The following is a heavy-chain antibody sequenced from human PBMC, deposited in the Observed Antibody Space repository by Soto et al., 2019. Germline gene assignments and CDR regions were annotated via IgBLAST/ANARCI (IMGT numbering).Heavy chain of an antibody. J-gene: IGHJ4*02. CDR1: GYSFSSYG. CDR3: ARLEHNFGPHDY. CDR2: ISVHNGYT. Sequence: QVQLAQSGAEVKNPGASVTVSCKASGYSFSSYGISWVRQAPGQGLELVGWISVHNGYTKYAAELKGRVTMTTDTSTSTAYMELRSLRSDDSAVYFCARLEHNFGPHDYWGQGTLVTVTA. V-gene: IGHV1-18*01. D-gene: IGHD1-1*01.